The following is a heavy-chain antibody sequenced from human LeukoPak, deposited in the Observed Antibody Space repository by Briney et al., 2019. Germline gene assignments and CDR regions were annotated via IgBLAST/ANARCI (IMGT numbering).Heavy chain of an antibody. D-gene: IGHD4-17*01. J-gene: IGHJ4*02. V-gene: IGHV4-30-4*02. CDR1: GGSISSGDYY. CDR3: AGVSGYGDYALDY. Sequence: SETLSLTCTVSGGSISSGDYYWSWIRQPPGKGLEWIGYIYYSGSTYYNPSLKSRVTISVDTSKNQFSLKLSSVTAADTAVYYCAGVSGYGDYALDYWGQGTLVTVSS. CDR2: IYYSGST.